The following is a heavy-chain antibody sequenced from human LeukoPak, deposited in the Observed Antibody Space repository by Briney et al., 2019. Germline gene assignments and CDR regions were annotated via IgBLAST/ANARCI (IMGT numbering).Heavy chain of an antibody. CDR3: ARAIRVIGEGYWFDP. D-gene: IGHD2-21*01. V-gene: IGHV4-59*12. Sequence: PPETLSLTCTVSGGSISSYYWSWIRQPPGKGLEWIGSIYYSGSTYYNPSLKSRVTISVDTSKNQFSLKLSSVTAADTAVYYCARAIRVIGEGYWFDPWGQGTLVTVSS. CDR2: IYYSGST. J-gene: IGHJ5*02. CDR1: GGSISSYY.